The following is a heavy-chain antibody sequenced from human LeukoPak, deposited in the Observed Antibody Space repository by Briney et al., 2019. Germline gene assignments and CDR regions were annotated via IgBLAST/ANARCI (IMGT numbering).Heavy chain of an antibody. D-gene: IGHD2-2*01. Sequence: SETLSLTCAVSGYSISSGYYWGWIRQPPGKGLEWIGSIYRSGSTYYNPSLKSRVTTSVDTSKNQFSLKLTSVTAADTAVYYCARYHCSTTSCINYFDYWGQGTLVTVSS. CDR1: GYSISSGYY. CDR2: IYRSGST. V-gene: IGHV4-38-2*01. CDR3: ARYHCSTTSCINYFDY. J-gene: IGHJ4*02.